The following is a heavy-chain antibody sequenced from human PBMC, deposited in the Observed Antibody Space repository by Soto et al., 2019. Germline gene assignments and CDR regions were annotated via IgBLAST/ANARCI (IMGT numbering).Heavy chain of an antibody. CDR1: GGSINNYY. CDR2: IYYSGST. CDR3: ARTPSTVTLDY. V-gene: IGHV4-59*01. Sequence: PSETLSLTCTVSGGSINNYYWSWIRQPPGKGLEWIGNIYYSGSTNYNPSLKSRVTISVDTSKNQFPLKLSSVTAADTAVYYCARTPSTVTLDYWGQGTLVTVSS. J-gene: IGHJ4*02. D-gene: IGHD4-4*01.